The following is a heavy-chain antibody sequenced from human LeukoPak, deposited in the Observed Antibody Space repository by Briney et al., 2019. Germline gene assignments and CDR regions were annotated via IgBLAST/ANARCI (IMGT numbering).Heavy chain of an antibody. D-gene: IGHD6-13*01. CDR1: GFNVGSLW. V-gene: IGHV3-74*01. CDR2: VSPEGDR. CDR3: VRVLTVMGSGWYGDAFDL. Sequence: GGSLRLSCGASGFNVGSLWMHWVRQVPGKGLEWVSRVSPEGDRSYGKSMKGRFTISRDIVENTVVLQMNNSRVEDTALYYCVRVLTVMGSGWYGDAFDLWGQGTMVTVSS. J-gene: IGHJ3*01.